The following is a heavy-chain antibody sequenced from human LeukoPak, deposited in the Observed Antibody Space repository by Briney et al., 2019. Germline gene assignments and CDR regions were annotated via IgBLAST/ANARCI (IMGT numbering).Heavy chain of an antibody. CDR1: GFTFSSYS. CDR2: VNGDSSYI. D-gene: IGHD2-2*01. CDR3: ARLRCVATNCFGKYYFDR. V-gene: IGHV3-21*01. Sequence: GGSLRLSCAASGFTFSSYSMNWVRQAPGKGLEWVSSVNGDSSYIYYADSVKGRFTIARDNAKNSLHLQMNSLRVEDTAVYYCARLRCVATNCFGKYYFDRWGQGTLVTVSS. J-gene: IGHJ4*02.